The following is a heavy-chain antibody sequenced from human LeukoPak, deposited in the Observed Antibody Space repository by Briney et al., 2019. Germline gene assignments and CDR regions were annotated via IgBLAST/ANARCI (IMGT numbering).Heavy chain of an antibody. CDR3: ARGGRLFDY. CDR1: GFTFSRSN. CDR2: ITTSGSYI. J-gene: IGHJ4*02. Sequence: PGGSLRLSCAPSGFTFSRSNMNGVPHAPERGVEWVSSITTSGSYIYYADSVKGRFTISRDNAKNSLYLQMNSLRDEDTAVYYCARGGRLFDYWGQGTVVTVSS. V-gene: IGHV3-21*01.